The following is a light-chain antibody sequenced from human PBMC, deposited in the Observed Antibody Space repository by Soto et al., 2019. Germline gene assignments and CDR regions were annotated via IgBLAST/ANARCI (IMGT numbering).Light chain of an antibody. CDR3: QQYGTSPYT. Sequence: EIVLTQSPGTLSLSPGQRATLSCRASQSVSSTYLAWYQQKPGQAPRLLIYGTSIRATGIPDRFSGSGSGTDFTLTISRLEPEDFAVYSCQQYGTSPYTFGRVTKLEIK. CDR1: QSVSSTY. CDR2: GTS. J-gene: IGKJ2*01. V-gene: IGKV3-20*01.